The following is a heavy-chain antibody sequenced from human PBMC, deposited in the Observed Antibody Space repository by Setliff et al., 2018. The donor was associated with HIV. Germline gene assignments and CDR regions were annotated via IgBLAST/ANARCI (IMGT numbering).Heavy chain of an antibody. CDR3: AYSGRQLRGPYFDF. CDR1: GLSLSSSGVG. Sequence: SGPTLVNPTQTLTLTCTFSGLSLSSSGVGVGWIRQSPGKALEWLAFIYLNNNKHYSTSLKSRLTVTKDTSKNRVVFTMTNMDPVDTATYYCAYSGRQLRGPYFDFWGQGTPVTV. J-gene: IGHJ4*02. D-gene: IGHD1-1*01. CDR2: IYLNNNK. V-gene: IGHV2-5*01.